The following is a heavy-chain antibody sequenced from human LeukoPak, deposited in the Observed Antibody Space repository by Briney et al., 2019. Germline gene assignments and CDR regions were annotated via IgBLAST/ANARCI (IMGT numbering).Heavy chain of an antibody. CDR3: ATDRGSYPAFDI. V-gene: IGHV1-24*01. Sequence: ASVKVSCKVSGYTLTELSMHWVRQAPGKGLEWMGGFDPEDGETIYAQKFQGRVTMTEDTSTDTAYMELSSLRSEDTAVYYCATDRGSYPAFDIWGQGTMVTVSS. D-gene: IGHD1-26*01. CDR2: FDPEDGET. J-gene: IGHJ3*02. CDR1: GYTLTELS.